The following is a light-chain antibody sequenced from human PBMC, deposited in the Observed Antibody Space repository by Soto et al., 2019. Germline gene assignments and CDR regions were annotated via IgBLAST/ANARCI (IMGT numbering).Light chain of an antibody. J-gene: IGKJ4*01. Sequence: IQMTQSPSSVSASVGDRVTITCRASQHISNYLAWYQQKPGEAPKVLIFGAFTLQTGVASRFSGSGSGTDFILTLSSLQPEDFATYYCQQTNSFPLTFGGGTKVEIK. CDR1: QHISNY. CDR2: GAF. V-gene: IGKV1D-12*01. CDR3: QQTNSFPLT.